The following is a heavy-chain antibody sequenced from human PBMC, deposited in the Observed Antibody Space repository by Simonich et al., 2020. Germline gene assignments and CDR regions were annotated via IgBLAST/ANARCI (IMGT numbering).Heavy chain of an antibody. CDR1: GFTFSSYG. CDR3: AKDMGYCSGGSCYYFDY. Sequence: QVQRVESGGGVVQPGRSLRLSCAASGFTFSSYGRLWDRLAHGKGWEWVADIMFEGSNKYYADSVKGQFTISRDNSKNTLYLQMNSLRAEDTALYYCAKDMGYCSGGSCYYFDYWGQGTLVTVSS. J-gene: IGHJ4*02. D-gene: IGHD2-15*01. V-gene: IGHV3-33*06. CDR2: IMFEGSNK.